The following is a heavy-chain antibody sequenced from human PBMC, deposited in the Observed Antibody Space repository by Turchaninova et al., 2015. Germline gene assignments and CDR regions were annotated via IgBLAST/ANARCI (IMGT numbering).Heavy chain of an antibody. CDR1: GGSISSSSYY. V-gene: IGHV4-39*01. J-gene: IGHJ4*02. CDR3: ARNVTRIVAAIDY. D-gene: IGHD3-22*01. CDR2: IYSIGSA. Sequence: QLQLQESGPGLVKPSETLSLTCTVSGGSISSSSYYWGWIRKPPGKGLDWIGSIYSIGSAFYNPSLTIRVSISVHTSKNLFLRKLSCVTAADTAVYYCARNVTRIVAAIDYWGQGTLVTVSS.